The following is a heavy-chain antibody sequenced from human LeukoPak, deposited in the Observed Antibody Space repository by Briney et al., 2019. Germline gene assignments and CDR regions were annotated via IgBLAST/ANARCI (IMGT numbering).Heavy chain of an antibody. CDR1: GFTFSNAW. CDR3: HGRIAADGKVDY. CDR2: IKSKTDGGTT. D-gene: IGHD6-13*01. V-gene: IGHV3-15*01. J-gene: IGHJ4*02. Sequence: GGSLRLSCAASGFTFSNAWMSWVRQAPGKGLEWVGRIKSKTDGGTTDYAAPVKGRFTISKDDSKNTLYLQMNSPKTEDTAVYYCHGRIAADGKVDYRGQGTLVTVSS.